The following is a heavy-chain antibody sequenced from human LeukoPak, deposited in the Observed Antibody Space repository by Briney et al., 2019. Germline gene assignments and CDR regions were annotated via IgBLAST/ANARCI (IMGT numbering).Heavy chain of an antibody. CDR2: IYYSGST. CDR1: GGSISSYY. D-gene: IGHD3-16*01. J-gene: IGHJ3*02. V-gene: IGHV4-59*01. CDR3: ARTVSPSGGGAFDI. Sequence: SETLSLTCTASGGSISSYYWSWIRQPPGKGLEWIGYIYYSGSTNYNPSLQSRVTISVDTSKNQFSLKLSSVTAADTAVYYCARTVSPSGGGAFDIWGQGTMVTVSS.